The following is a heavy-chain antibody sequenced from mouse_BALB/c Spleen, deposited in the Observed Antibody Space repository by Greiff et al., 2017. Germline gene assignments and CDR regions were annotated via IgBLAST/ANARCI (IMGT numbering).Heavy chain of an antibody. J-gene: IGHJ3*01. V-gene: IGHV1-18*01. CDR1: GYTFTDYN. Sequence: VQLKQSGPELVKPGASVKIPCKASGYTFTDYNMDWVKQSHGKSLEWIGDINPNNGGTIYNQKFKGKATLTVDKSSSTAYMELRSLTSEDTAVYYCARSADVRSAYWGQGTLVTVSA. CDR2: INPNNGGT. D-gene: IGHD2-14*01. CDR3: ARSADVRSAY.